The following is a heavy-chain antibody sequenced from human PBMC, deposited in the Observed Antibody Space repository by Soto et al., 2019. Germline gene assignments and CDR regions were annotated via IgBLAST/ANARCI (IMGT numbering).Heavy chain of an antibody. D-gene: IGHD2-21*02. J-gene: IGHJ4*02. V-gene: IGHV3-48*03. CDR1: GFTLRNYE. CDR3: ASGRLCGADCYFFDN. Sequence: EVQLVETGGGSVQPGGSLRLSCAASGFTLRNYEMNWVRQAPGKGLEWISKISGSNNNIYYADSVRGRFTISRDNAKNSLYLQMNSLRAEDTAIYYCASGRLCGADCYFFDNWGQGTQVTVSS. CDR2: ISGSNNNI.